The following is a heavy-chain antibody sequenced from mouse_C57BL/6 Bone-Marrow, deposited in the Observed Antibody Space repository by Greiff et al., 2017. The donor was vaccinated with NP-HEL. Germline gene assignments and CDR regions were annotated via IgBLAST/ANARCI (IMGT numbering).Heavy chain of an antibody. D-gene: IGHD4-1*01. CDR3: ARHLLTGDD. Sequence: LVASGGGLVPPGGSLPLSCAASGFTFSDYYMYWVRPTPEKRLEWVAYISTGGGSTYYPDTVKGRFTIARDNAKNTLYLQMSRLKSEDTAMYYCARHLLTGDDWGQGTSVTVSS. CDR1: GFTFSDYY. CDR2: ISTGGGST. J-gene: IGHJ4*01. V-gene: IGHV5-12*01.